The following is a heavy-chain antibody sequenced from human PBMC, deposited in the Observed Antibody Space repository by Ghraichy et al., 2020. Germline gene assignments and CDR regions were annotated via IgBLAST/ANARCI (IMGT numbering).Heavy chain of an antibody. CDR2: ISGSGGST. V-gene: IGHV3-23*01. CDR3: AKDSYYYDSSGYYSGGYFDY. D-gene: IGHD3-22*01. CDR1: GFTFSSYA. Sequence: SLRLSCAASGFTFSSYAMSWVRQAPGKGLEWVSAISGSGGSTYYADSVKGRFTISRDNSKNTLYLQMNSLRAEDTAVYYCAKDSYYYDSSGYYSGGYFDYWGQGTLVTVSS. J-gene: IGHJ4*02.